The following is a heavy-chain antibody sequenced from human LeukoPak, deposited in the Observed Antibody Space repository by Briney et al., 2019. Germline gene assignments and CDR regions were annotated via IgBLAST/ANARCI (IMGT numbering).Heavy chain of an antibody. CDR1: GYTFTSYG. V-gene: IGHV1-18*01. D-gene: IGHD6-19*01. Sequence: ASVKVSCKASGYTFTSYGISWVRQAPGQGLEWMGWISAYNGNTNYAQKLQGRVTMTTDTSTSTAYMELRSLRSDDAAVYYCARPHSSGWDNYYYYYGMDVWGQGTLVTVSS. J-gene: IGHJ6*02. CDR3: ARPHSSGWDNYYYYYGMDV. CDR2: ISAYNGNT.